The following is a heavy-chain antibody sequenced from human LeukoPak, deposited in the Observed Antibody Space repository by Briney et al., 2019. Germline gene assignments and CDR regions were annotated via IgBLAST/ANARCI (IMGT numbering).Heavy chain of an antibody. V-gene: IGHV4-34*01. Sequence: SETLSLTCTVSGGSVSSYYWSWIRQPPGKGLEWIGEINHSGSTNYNPSLKSRVTISVDTSKNQFSLKLSSVTAADTAVYYCARELTYSSSSFAFDPWGQGTLVTVSS. CDR2: INHSGST. CDR1: GGSVSSYY. CDR3: ARELTYSSSSFAFDP. J-gene: IGHJ5*02. D-gene: IGHD6-13*01.